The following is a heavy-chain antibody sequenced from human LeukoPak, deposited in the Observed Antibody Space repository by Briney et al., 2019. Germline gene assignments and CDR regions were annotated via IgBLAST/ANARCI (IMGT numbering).Heavy chain of an antibody. CDR3: ARDLYSNPTGVDF. V-gene: IGHV4-38-2*02. CDR2: IYHSGII. D-gene: IGHD4-11*01. CDR1: GYSISSGYF. J-gene: IGHJ4*02. Sequence: SETLSLTCTVSGYSISSGYFWAWIRQPPGKELEWIGSIYHSGIIYYNPSLKSRVTISLDTSKNQFSLILTSVTAADTAVYYCARDLYSNPTGVDFWGQGTLVTVSS.